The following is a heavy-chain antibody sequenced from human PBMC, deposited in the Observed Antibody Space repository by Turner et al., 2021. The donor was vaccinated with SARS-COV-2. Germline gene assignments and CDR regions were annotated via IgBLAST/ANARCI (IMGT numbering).Heavy chain of an antibody. CDR3: ARDLIYYGMDV. CDR2: IYSGGST. J-gene: IGHJ6*02. Sequence: EVQLVETGGGLIQPGGSLRLSCAASGFTVSSNYMSWVRQAPGKGLEWVSVIYSGGSTFYADSVKGRFTISRDNSKNTLYLQMDSLRTEDRAVYYCARDLIYYGMDVWGQGTTVTVSS. CDR1: GFTVSSNY. V-gene: IGHV3-53*02.